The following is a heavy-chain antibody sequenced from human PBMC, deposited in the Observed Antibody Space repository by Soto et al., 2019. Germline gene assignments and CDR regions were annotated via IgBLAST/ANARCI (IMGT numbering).Heavy chain of an antibody. D-gene: IGHD1-26*01. V-gene: IGHV3-21*01. CDR3: ARQGPPPYSGSYYPLYYFDY. CDR2: ISGESGLK. CDR1: GFSIGSFN. J-gene: IGHJ4*02. Sequence: GGSLRLSSEGPGFSIGSFNSSWAAQAPGKGLEWVAPISGESGLKYYTEAVKRRFTISRDNSKNTLYLQMNRLRAEDAAVYYCARQGPPPYSGSYYPLYYFDYWDQGTLVTVSS.